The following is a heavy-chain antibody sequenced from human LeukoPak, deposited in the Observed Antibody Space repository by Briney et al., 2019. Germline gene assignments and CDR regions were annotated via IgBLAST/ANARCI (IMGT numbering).Heavy chain of an antibody. V-gene: IGHV3-23*01. CDR1: GLTFSSFA. Sequence: GGSLRLSCAASGLTFSSFAMNWVRQAPGKGLEWVPSNAGSVKGRFTISRDNSKNTLFLQMNSLRADDTAIYYCAKRDFWGQGTLVTVSS. CDR3: AKRDF. J-gene: IGHJ4*02.